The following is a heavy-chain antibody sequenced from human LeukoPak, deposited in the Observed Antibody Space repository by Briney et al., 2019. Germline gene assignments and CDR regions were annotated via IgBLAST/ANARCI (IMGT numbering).Heavy chain of an antibody. J-gene: IGHJ4*02. CDR2: ISNSGDIR. CDR3: AGGPQYSGSYGD. Sequence: LSGGSLRLSCVVSGFSFSDYEMAWVRQAPGMGLEWISYISNSGDIRRYADAVKGRFAISRDNAKNSVSLQMNSLRADDTGLYFCAGGPQYSGSYGDWGQGTLVTVSS. V-gene: IGHV3-48*03. D-gene: IGHD1-26*01. CDR1: GFSFSDYE.